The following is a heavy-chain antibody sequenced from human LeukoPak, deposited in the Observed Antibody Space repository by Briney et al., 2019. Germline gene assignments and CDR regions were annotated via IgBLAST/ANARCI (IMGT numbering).Heavy chain of an antibody. Sequence: GGSLRLSCAASGFTFSSYAMNWVRQPPGKGLEWVSSIFPSGGEIHYADSVRGRFTISRDNSKSTLSLQMNSLRAEDTAIYYCATYRQVLLPFESWGQGTLVTVSS. D-gene: IGHD2-8*02. J-gene: IGHJ4*02. CDR1: GFTFSSYA. V-gene: IGHV3-23*01. CDR3: ATYRQVLLPFES. CDR2: IFPSGGEI.